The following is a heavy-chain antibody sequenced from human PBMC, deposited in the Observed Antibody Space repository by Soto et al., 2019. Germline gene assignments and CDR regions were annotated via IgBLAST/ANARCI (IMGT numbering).Heavy chain of an antibody. CDR3: TRGLGGRMDD. Sequence: QVQLVQSGAEVKKPGSSVRVSCKASGTIFSSYTISWVRQAPGQGLEWMGRIIPILGETNSAQKFQGRVTIPADKSTNTAYMELNSLRLEDTAVYYCTRGLGGRMDDWGQGTTVTVSS. D-gene: IGHD3-16*01. V-gene: IGHV1-69*08. CDR2: IIPILGET. J-gene: IGHJ6*02. CDR1: GTIFSSYT.